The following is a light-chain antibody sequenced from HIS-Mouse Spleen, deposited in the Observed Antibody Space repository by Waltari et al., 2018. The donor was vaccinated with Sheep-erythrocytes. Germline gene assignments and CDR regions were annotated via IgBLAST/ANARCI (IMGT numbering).Light chain of an antibody. CDR1: SSDVGGYNY. CDR3: CSYAGSYNHV. V-gene: IGLV2-11*01. Sequence: QSALTQPRSVSGSPGQSVTISCTGTSSDVGGYNYVSWYQQHPGKAPKLMIYDVSNRPSGVPDRGSGSKSGNTASLTISGLQAEDEADYYCCSYAGSYNHVFATGTKVTVL. CDR2: DVS. J-gene: IGLJ1*01.